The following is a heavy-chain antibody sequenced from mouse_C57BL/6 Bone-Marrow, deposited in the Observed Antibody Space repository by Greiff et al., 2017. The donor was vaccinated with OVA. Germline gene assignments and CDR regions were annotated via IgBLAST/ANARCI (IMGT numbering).Heavy chain of an antibody. V-gene: IGHV5-9*01. CDR1: GFTFSSYT. CDR3: ARRGTTVVAHFDY. CDR2: ISGGGGNT. Sequence: EVKLQESGGGLVKPGGSLKLSCAASGFTFSSYTMSWVRQTPEKRLEWVATISGGGGNTYYPDSVKGRFTISRDNAKNTLYLQMSSLRSEDTALYYCARRGTTVVAHFDYWGQGTTLTVSS. J-gene: IGHJ2*01. D-gene: IGHD1-1*01.